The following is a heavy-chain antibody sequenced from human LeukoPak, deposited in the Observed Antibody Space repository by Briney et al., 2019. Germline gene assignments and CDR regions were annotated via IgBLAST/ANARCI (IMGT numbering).Heavy chain of an antibody. CDR3: AKISSTSWYYFDS. V-gene: IGHV3-53*01. CDR2: IYSGGAI. D-gene: IGHD2-2*01. Sequence: PGGSLRLSCVASGFAVGSNYMSWVRQAPGKGLEWVSLIYSGGAIRYADSVKGRFTISRDNSKNMLYLQMNSLRAEDTAIYYCAKISSTSWYYFDSWGQGTLVTVSS. CDR1: GFAVGSNY. J-gene: IGHJ4*02.